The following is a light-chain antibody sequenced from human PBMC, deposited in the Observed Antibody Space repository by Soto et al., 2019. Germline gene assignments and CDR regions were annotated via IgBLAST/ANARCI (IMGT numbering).Light chain of an antibody. CDR3: QQYNKWPLYT. J-gene: IGKJ2*01. CDR2: GAS. CDR1: QSVSSN. Sequence: EIVMTQSPATLSVSPGERATLSCRASQSVSSNLAWYQQKPGQAPRLHIYGASTRATGSPARFSGSGSGTEFTLTISSLQSEDFAVYYCQQYNKWPLYTFGQGTKLEIK. V-gene: IGKV3-15*01.